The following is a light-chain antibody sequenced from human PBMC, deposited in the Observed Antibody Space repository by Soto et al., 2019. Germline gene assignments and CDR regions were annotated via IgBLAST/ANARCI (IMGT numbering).Light chain of an antibody. Sequence: EIVMTQSPATLSVSPGERATLSCRASQSVSSNLAWYQQKPGQAPRLLIYGASTRATGIPARFSGSGSGTEFNLTISSLQSEDFAVYYCQQYYNWPQTFGQGTNVEIK. CDR2: GAS. V-gene: IGKV3-15*01. J-gene: IGKJ1*01. CDR1: QSVSSN. CDR3: QQYYNWPQT.